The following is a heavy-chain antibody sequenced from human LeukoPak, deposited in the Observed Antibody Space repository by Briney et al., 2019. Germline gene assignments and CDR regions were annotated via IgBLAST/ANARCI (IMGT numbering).Heavy chain of an antibody. D-gene: IGHD5-18*01. CDR1: GGSISTYH. CDR3: ARFGYNYGWSRFDY. CDR2: IYSSGST. V-gene: IGHV4-59*08. J-gene: IGHJ4*02. Sequence: KPSETLSLTCTVSGGSISTYHWSWIRQPPGKGLEWIGYIYSSGSTNYNPSLKSRVTISLDTSKNQFSLKLISVTAADTAVYYCARFGYNYGWSRFDYWGQGTLVTVSS.